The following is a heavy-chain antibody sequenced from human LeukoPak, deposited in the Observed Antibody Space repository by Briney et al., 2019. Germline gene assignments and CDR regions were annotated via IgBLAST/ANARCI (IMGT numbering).Heavy chain of an antibody. J-gene: IGHJ6*02. V-gene: IGHV4-30-2*01. CDR3: ARGGGYYLYGMDV. CDR1: GDSISNDGYS. D-gene: IGHD3-10*01. CDR2: IYHSGSA. Sequence: SETLSLTCAVSGDSISNDGYSWSWIRQPPGKGLEWIGYIYHSGSAYYNPPLKSRVTISLDRSKNQFSLRLTSVTAADTAVYYCARGGGYYLYGMDVWGQGTTVTVSS.